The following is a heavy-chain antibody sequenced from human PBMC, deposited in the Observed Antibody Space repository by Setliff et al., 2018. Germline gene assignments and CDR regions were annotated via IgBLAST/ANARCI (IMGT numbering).Heavy chain of an antibody. CDR1: GGSISSSSYY. J-gene: IGHJ4*02. D-gene: IGHD3-10*01. Sequence: PSETLSLTCTVSGGSISSSSYYWGWIRQPPGKGLEWIGSIYYSGSTYYNPSLKSRVTISVDTSKNQFSLKLSSVTAADTAVYYCAMVRGVTRDYWGQGTLVTVSS. CDR3: AMVRGVTRDY. CDR2: IYYSGST. V-gene: IGHV4-39*01.